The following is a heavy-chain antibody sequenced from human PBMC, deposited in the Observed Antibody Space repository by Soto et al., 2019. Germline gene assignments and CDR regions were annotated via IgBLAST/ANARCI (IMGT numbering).Heavy chain of an antibody. CDR3: TKDIIVDTPLITGYDLYGMDV. Sequence: PGGSLRFSCAASAFTFDDYTMQWVRQAPGKGLEWVALITWDGGGTYHADSVKGRFTISRDKSKNSLYLQMNGLRTEDTDLYYCTKDIIVDTPLITGYDLYGMDVWGQGNTVTVS. CDR2: ITWDGGGT. V-gene: IGHV3-43*01. D-gene: IGHD5-18*01. CDR1: AFTFDDYT. J-gene: IGHJ6*02.